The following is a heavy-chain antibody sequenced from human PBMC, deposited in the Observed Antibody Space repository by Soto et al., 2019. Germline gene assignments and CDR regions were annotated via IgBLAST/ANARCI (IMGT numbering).Heavy chain of an antibody. Sequence: GESLKISCKGSGYSFTSYWIGWVRQMPGKGLEWMGIIYPGDSDTRYSPSFQGQVTISADKSISTAYLQWSSLKASDTAMYYCARTLTSSGWYVDAFDIWGQGTRVTVSS. J-gene: IGHJ3*02. CDR1: GYSFTSYW. CDR2: IYPGDSDT. V-gene: IGHV5-51*01. CDR3: ARTLTSSGWYVDAFDI. D-gene: IGHD6-19*01.